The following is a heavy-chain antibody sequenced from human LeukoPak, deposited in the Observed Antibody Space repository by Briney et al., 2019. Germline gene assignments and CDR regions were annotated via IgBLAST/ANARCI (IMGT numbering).Heavy chain of an antibody. V-gene: IGHV4-61*02. D-gene: IGHD6-13*01. J-gene: IGHJ6*03. CDR2: IYTSGST. Sequence: SETLSLTCTVSGGSISSGSYYWSWIRQPAGKGLEWIGRIYTSGSTNYNPSLKSRVTISVDTSKNQFSLKLSSVTAADTAVYYCARVRSSRYYYYYMDVWGKGTTVTVSS. CDR3: ARVRSSRYYYYYMDV. CDR1: GGSISSGSYY.